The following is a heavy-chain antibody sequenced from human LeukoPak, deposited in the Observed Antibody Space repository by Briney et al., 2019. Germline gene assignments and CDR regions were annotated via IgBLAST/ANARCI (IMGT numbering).Heavy chain of an antibody. CDR3: ARGTLAAYYDFWSGYYTHRNRDNYYFDY. Sequence: SETLSLTCAVYGGSFSGYYWSWIRQPPGKGLEWIGEINHSGSTNYNPSLNSRVTISVDTSKNQFSLKLSSVTAADTAVYYCARGTLAAYYDFWSGYYTHRNRDNYYFDYWGQGTLVTVSS. CDR2: INHSGST. CDR1: GGSFSGYY. D-gene: IGHD3-3*01. V-gene: IGHV4-34*01. J-gene: IGHJ4*02.